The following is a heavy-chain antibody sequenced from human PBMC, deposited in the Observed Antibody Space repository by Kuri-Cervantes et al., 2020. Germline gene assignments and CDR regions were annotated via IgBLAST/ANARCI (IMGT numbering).Heavy chain of an antibody. V-gene: IGHV3-30*04. D-gene: IGHD2-2*01. J-gene: IGHJ4*02. CDR2: ISYDGRTE. Sequence: GESLKISCAASGFTFSEYTMHWVRQAPGKGLEWVAFISYDGRTEYYADSVKGRFTISRDNSKNTLFLQMNSLRAEDTAVYYCANLLIVVVPAATDYWGQGTLVTVSS. CDR3: ANLLIVVVPAATDY. CDR1: GFTFSEYT.